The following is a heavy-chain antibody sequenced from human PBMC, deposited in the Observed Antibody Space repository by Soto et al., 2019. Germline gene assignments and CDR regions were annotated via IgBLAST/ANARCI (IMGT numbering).Heavy chain of an antibody. V-gene: IGHV3-21*01. J-gene: IGHJ6*02. CDR2: ISSSSSNI. CDR3: ARDGGGGDIQHWLVTYYYYYGMDV. CDR1: GFTFSSYS. D-gene: IGHD6-19*01. Sequence: VGSLRLSCAASGFTFSSYSMNWARQAPGKGLEWVSSISSSSSNIYYADSVKGRLTISRDNSKNTLYLQMNSLRAEDTAVYYCARDGGGGDIQHWLVTYYYYYGMDVRGQGTTVTVS.